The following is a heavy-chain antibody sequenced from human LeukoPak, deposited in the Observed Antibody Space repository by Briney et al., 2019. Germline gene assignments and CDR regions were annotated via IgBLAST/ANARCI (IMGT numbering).Heavy chain of an antibody. J-gene: IGHJ4*02. CDR2: IYSGGTT. CDR3: ARALLVRNGYNYSPNYFDY. D-gene: IGHD5-24*01. V-gene: IGHV3-53*01. Sequence: GGSLRLSCAASGXTVNSNYMNWVCQAPGKGLQWVSVIYSGGTTYYADSVKGRFTISRDNSKNTLYLQMNSLRAEDTAVYYCARALLVRNGYNYSPNYFDYWGQGTLVTVSS. CDR1: GXTVNSNY.